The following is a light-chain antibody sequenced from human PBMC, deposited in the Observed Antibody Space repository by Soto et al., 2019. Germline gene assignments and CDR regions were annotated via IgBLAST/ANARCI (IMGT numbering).Light chain of an antibody. V-gene: IGKV4-1*01. CDR2: WAS. CDR3: QQYYSTLWT. CDR1: QSVLYSSNNKNY. J-gene: IGKJ1*01. Sequence: DIVMTQSPDSLAVSLGERATINCESSQSVLYSSNNKNYLAWYQQKPGQPPKLLIYWASTRESGVPVRFSGSGSGTDFTLNISSLQAEDVAVYYCQQYYSTLWTFGQGAKVEI.